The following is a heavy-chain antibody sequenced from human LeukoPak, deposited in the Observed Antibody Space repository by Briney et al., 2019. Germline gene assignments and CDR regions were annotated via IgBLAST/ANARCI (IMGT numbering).Heavy chain of an antibody. Sequence: GESLKTSCKGSGYSFTSYWIGWVRQMPGKGLEWMGIIYPGDSDTRYSPSFQGQVTISADKSISTAYLQWSSLKASDTAMYYCARQRSLRYNWFDPWGQGTLVTVSS. CDR2: IYPGDSDT. V-gene: IGHV5-51*01. CDR3: ARQRSLRYNWFDP. J-gene: IGHJ5*02. D-gene: IGHD3-3*01. CDR1: GYSFTSYW.